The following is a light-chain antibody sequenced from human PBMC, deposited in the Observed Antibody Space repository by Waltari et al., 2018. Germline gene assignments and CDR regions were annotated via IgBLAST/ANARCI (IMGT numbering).Light chain of an antibody. CDR1: SSNIGVST. CDR3: AAWDRSLRIVV. V-gene: IGLV1-44*01. Sequence: QSVLTQPPSASGTPGQRVTISCSGSSSNIGVSTVNWYQQFPGTAPNLLIYGVIQRPSGGPDRFSGSKSGTSASLAISGRQSEDEADYFCAAWDRSLRIVVFGGGTKLTVL. J-gene: IGLJ2*01. CDR2: GVI.